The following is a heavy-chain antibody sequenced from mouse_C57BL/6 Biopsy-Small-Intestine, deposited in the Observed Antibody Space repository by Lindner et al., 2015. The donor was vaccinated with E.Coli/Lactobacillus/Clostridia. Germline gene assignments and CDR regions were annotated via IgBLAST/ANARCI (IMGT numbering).Heavy chain of an antibody. CDR3: AREGLAYTRSPGIWFDP. Sequence: SVKVSCKASGYTFTDYNIHWLRQAPGQGLEWMGWINPNSGGTTYAPKFQGRVTMTRDTSISTVNMELSRLRSDDTAVYYCAREGLAYTRSPGIWFDPWGQGTLVAVSS. CDR2: INPNSGGT. J-gene: IGHJ4*01. D-gene: IGHD1-1*01. V-gene: IGHV1-18*01. CDR1: GYTFTDYN.